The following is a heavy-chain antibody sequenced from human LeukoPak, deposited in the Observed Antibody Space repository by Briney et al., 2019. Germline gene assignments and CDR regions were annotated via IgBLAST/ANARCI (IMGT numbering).Heavy chain of an antibody. Sequence: GGSLRLSCAASGFTFSSSWMHWVRQAPGKGLVWVSRINRGGSSTTYADSVKGRFTISRDNAKNTQYQQMNSLRAEDTAVYYCARVQYYGSGSYYNWFDPWGQGTLVTVSS. V-gene: IGHV3-74*01. D-gene: IGHD3-10*01. J-gene: IGHJ5*02. CDR3: ARVQYYGSGSYYNWFDP. CDR2: INRGGSST. CDR1: GFTFSSSW.